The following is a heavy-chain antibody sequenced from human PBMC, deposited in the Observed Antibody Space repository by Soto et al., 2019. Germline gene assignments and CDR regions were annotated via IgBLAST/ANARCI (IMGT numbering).Heavy chain of an antibody. CDR2: IYPGDSDT. CDR1: GYSFTSYW. V-gene: IGHV5-51*01. Sequence: GESLKISCKGSGYSFTSYWIGWVRQMPGKGLEWMGIIYPGDSDTRYSPSFQGQVTISADTSISTAYLQWSSLKASDTAMYYCARLPCSGGSCFSEGCSPAHYYYGMDVWGQGTTVTVSS. J-gene: IGHJ6*02. CDR3: ARLPCSGGSCFSEGCSPAHYYYGMDV. D-gene: IGHD2-15*01.